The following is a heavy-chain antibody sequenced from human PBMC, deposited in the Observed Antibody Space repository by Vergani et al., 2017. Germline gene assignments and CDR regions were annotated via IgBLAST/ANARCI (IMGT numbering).Heavy chain of an antibody. D-gene: IGHD3-22*01. V-gene: IGHV4-31*03. J-gene: IGHJ4*02. CDR2: IYSTGST. CDR3: ARMGGYDECDAFRIGYFDS. Sequence: QVQLQESGPGLVKPSQTLSLTCSVSGDSISRGVYYWNWIRQHPGKGLEWIGYIYSTGSTHHNPSLRRRINMSVDTSKNQFSLKLNSVTAADTAMYYCARMGGYDECDAFRIGYFDSWGPGILVTVSS. CDR1: GDSISRGVYY.